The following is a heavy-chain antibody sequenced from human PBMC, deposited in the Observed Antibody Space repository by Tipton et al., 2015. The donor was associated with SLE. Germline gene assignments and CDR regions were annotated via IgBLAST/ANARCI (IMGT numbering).Heavy chain of an antibody. CDR3: ARDRASPHAFDI. J-gene: IGHJ3*02. CDR2: ISGSGSYT. V-gene: IGHV3-11*05. Sequence: SLRLSCAASGFTFSDYYMSWIRQAPGKGLEWVSYISGSGSYTNYADSVKGRFTISRDNAKNSLFLQMNSLRAEDTAVYYCARDRASPHAFDIWGQGIMVTVSS. CDR1: GFTFSDYY.